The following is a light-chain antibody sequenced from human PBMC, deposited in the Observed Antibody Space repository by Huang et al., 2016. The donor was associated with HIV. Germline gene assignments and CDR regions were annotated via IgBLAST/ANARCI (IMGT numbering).Light chain of an antibody. CDR1: QSVSNN. J-gene: IGKJ1*01. CDR2: EAS. CDR3: HQYNNWPQT. V-gene: IGKV3-15*01. Sequence: EIVMTQSPATLSVSPGERATLSCRASQSVSNNLAWYLHKPGQAPKRLIYEASTRATGIPARFSGTGSETEFTLTISSLQSEDFAVYFCHQYNNWPQTFGQGTKVDI.